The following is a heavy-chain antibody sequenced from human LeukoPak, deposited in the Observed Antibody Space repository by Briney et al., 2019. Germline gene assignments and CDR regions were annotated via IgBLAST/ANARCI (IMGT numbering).Heavy chain of an antibody. J-gene: IGHJ4*02. Sequence: PGGSLRLSCAASGFTFSSYAMNWVRQAPGKGLEWVSTLSGSGGSTNYADSVKGRFTISRDNSKNTLYLQMDSLTAEDTALYYCAKDRGIATRPVFDQWGQGTLVTVSS. V-gene: IGHV3-23*01. D-gene: IGHD6-6*01. CDR2: LSGSGGST. CDR1: GFTFSSYA. CDR3: AKDRGIATRPVFDQ.